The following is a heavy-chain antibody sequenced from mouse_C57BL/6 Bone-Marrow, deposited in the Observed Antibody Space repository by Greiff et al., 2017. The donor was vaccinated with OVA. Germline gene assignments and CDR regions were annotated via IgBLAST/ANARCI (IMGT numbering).Heavy chain of an antibody. CDR1: GYAFSSSW. D-gene: IGHD2-3*01. Sequence: VQLQQSGPELVKPGASVKISCKASGYAFSSSWMNWVKQRPGKGLEWIGRIYPGDGDTNYNGKFKGKATLTADKSSSTAYMQLSSLTSEDSAVYFCASPFDGYYAMDYWGQGTSVTVSS. J-gene: IGHJ4*01. CDR2: IYPGDGDT. V-gene: IGHV1-82*01. CDR3: ASPFDGYYAMDY.